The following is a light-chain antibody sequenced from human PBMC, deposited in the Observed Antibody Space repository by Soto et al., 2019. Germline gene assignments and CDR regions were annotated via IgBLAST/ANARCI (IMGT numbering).Light chain of an antibody. CDR2: SAS. V-gene: IGKV1-39*01. CDR1: QSISNH. J-gene: IGKJ5*01. Sequence: DIQMPQSPTTLSASVGASVLITGRASQSISNHLNWYQQKPGKAPDLLISSASSLQSGVPSRFSGSGSGTDFTLTISSLQPEEFAIYYCQKTHSFPITFGQGTRLE. CDR3: QKTHSFPIT.